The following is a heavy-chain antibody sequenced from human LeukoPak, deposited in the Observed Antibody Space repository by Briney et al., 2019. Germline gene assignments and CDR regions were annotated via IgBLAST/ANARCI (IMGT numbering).Heavy chain of an antibody. CDR3: ARESMDIVVVVAATPSTYYMDV. J-gene: IGHJ6*03. Sequence: SETLSLTRAVYGGSSSGYYWSWIRQPPGKGLEWIGEINHSGSTNYNPSLKSRVTISVDTSKSQFSLKLSSVTAADTAVYYCARESMDIVVVVAATPSTYYMDVWGKGTTVTVSS. D-gene: IGHD2-15*01. V-gene: IGHV4-34*01. CDR2: INHSGST. CDR1: GGSSSGYY.